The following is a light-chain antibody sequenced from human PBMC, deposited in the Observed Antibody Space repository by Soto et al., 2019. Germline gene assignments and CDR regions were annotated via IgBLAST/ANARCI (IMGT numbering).Light chain of an antibody. CDR2: GAS. J-gene: IGKJ1*01. Sequence: EIVLTQSPGTLSLSPGERATLSCRASQSVSSNYLAWYQQKSGQAPRLLIYGASSRATGIPDRFSGSGSVTGFPLTISSLEPEDFAVYYCQQYGGSPRTFGQGTRVEIK. CDR1: QSVSSNY. V-gene: IGKV3-20*01. CDR3: QQYGGSPRT.